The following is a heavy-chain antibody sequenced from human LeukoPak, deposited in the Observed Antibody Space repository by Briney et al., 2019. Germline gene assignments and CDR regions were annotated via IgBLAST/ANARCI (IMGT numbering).Heavy chain of an antibody. V-gene: IGHV4-39*01. J-gene: IGHJ5*02. CDR2: IYYSGST. Sequence: PSETLSLTCTVSGGSISSSSYYWGWTRQPPGKGLEWIGSIYYSGSTYYNPSLKSRVTISVDTSKNQFSLKLSSVTAADTAVYYCARWYYDILTGSYNWFDPWGQGTLVTVSS. CDR1: GGSISSSSYY. CDR3: ARWYYDILTGSYNWFDP. D-gene: IGHD3-9*01.